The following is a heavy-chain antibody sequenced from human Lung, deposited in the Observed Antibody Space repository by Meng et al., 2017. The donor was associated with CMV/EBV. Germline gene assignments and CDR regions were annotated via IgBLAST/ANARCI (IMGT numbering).Heavy chain of an antibody. J-gene: IGHJ4*02. CDR2: IIPIFGTA. Sequence: SVKVSCKASGGTFSSYAISWVRQAPGQGLEWMGGIIPIFGTANYEQKFQGRVTITTDESTSTAYMELSSLRSEDTAVYYCARGLEGGGNSPYWGQGTLVTVSS. D-gene: IGHD4-23*01. CDR3: ARGLEGGGNSPY. V-gene: IGHV1-69*05. CDR1: GGTFSSYA.